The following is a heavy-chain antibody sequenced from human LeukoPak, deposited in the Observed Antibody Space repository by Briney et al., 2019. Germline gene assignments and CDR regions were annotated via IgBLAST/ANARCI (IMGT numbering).Heavy chain of an antibody. CDR1: GFTLSSYW. J-gene: IGHJ5*02. D-gene: IGHD3-9*01. V-gene: IGHV3-66*01. CDR3: ARDLDWGAFDA. CDR2: IYSGGST. Sequence: PGGSLRLSCAASGFTLSSYWMSWVRQAPGKGLEWVSVIYSGGSTYYADSVKGRFTISRDNSKNTLYLQMNSLRAEDTALYYCARDLDWGAFDAWGQGTLVTVSS.